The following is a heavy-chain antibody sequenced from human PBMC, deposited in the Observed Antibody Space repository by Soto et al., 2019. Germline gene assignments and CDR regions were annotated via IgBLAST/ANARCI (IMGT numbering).Heavy chain of an antibody. CDR3: ARISVITGTTPDY. J-gene: IGHJ4*02. D-gene: IGHD1-7*01. Sequence: GASVKVSCKASGYTVTSYAMHWVRQAPGQRLEWMGWINAGNGNTKYSQKFQGRVTITRDTSASTAYMELSSLRSEDTAVYYCARISVITGTTPDYWGQGTLVTVSS. CDR2: INAGNGNT. CDR1: GYTVTSYA. V-gene: IGHV1-3*01.